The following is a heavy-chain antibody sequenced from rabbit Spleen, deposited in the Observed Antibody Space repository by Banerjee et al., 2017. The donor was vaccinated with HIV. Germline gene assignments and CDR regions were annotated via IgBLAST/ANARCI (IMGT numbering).Heavy chain of an antibody. D-gene: IGHD6-1*01. CDR2: IDPVFGTT. J-gene: IGHJ4*01. V-gene: IGHV1S40*01. CDR1: GFSFSSSDR. CDR3: AREKSGSYGYDL. Sequence: QSLEESGGDLVKPGASLTLTCTASGFSFSSSDRIYWVRQAPGKGLEWIGYIDPVFGTTYYASWAKGRFTISKTSSTTVTLQMTSLTAADTATYFCAREKSGSYGYDLWGPGTLVTVS.